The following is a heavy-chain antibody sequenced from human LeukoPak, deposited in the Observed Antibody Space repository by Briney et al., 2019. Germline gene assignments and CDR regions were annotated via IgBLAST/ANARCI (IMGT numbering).Heavy chain of an antibody. V-gene: IGHV1-69*04. Sequence: SVKVSCKASGGTFSSSAISWVRQAPGQGLEWMGRIIPILGIANYAQKFQGRVTITADKSTSTAYMELSSLRSEDTAVYYCARIPKLERPSRNSYYGMDVWGQGTTVTVSS. CDR1: GGTFSSSA. CDR3: ARIPKLERPSRNSYYGMDV. J-gene: IGHJ6*02. D-gene: IGHD1-1*01. CDR2: IIPILGIA.